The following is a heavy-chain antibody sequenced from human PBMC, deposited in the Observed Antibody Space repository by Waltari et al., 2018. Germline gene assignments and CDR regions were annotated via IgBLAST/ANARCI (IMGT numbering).Heavy chain of an antibody. V-gene: IGHV3-30*19. CDR1: GFSLGTYG. CDR3: AKDAFGNTYLDH. CDR2: IFFGGGDS. J-gene: IGHJ4*02. Sequence: QVQLLESGGGVVQPGLSLRLSCAASGFSLGTYGMHWVRQAPGKGLEWVALIFFGGGDSFYADSVRGRFTISRDNSKNTLYLDINSLRLDDTAIYYCAKDAFGNTYLDHWGQGTLVTVSS. D-gene: IGHD3-10*01.